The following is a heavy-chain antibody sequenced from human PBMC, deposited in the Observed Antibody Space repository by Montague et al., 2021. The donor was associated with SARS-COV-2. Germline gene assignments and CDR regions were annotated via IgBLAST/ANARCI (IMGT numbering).Heavy chain of an antibody. Sequence: ETLSLTCTVSGGSISSSSYYWGWIRQPPGKGLEWIGSIYYSGSTYYNPSLKSRVTISVDTSKNQFSLKLSSVTAADTAVYYCARRSYDILTGYSIPNWFDPWGQGTLVTVSS. D-gene: IGHD3-9*01. CDR3: ARRSYDILTGYSIPNWFDP. V-gene: IGHV4-39*01. CDR2: IYYSGST. J-gene: IGHJ5*02. CDR1: GGSISSSSYY.